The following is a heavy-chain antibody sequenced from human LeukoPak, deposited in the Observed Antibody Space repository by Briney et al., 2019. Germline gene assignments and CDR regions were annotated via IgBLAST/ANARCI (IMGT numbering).Heavy chain of an antibody. J-gene: IGHJ4*02. CDR1: GASINSYY. D-gene: IGHD5-24*01. CDR3: GAARWQQIDY. CDR2: IHTSGST. V-gene: IGHV4-4*07. Sequence: SETLSLTCTVSGASINSYYWIWIRQPAGKGLEWIGRIHTSGSTNYNPALKSRVTMSVDTSNNQFSLKLNSVTAADTAVYHCGAARWQQIDYWGQGTRSPSPQ.